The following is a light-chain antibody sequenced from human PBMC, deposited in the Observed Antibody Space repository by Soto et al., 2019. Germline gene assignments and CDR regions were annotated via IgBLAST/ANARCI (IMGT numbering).Light chain of an antibody. CDR3: QQYGSSSFT. J-gene: IGKJ3*01. Sequence: VLTQSPGTLSLSPGERATLSCRVSQSVSSTYLAWYQQKPGQAPRLLIYGASTRATDIPDRFSGSGSGTDFTLTISRLEPEDFAVYYCQQYGSSSFTFGPGTKVDIK. CDR2: GAS. CDR1: QSVSSTY. V-gene: IGKV3-20*01.